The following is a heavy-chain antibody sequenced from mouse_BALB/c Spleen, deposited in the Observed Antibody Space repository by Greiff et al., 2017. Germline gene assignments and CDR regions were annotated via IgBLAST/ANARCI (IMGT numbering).Heavy chain of an antibody. CDR2: IDPANGNT. CDR3: ARDLYAMDY. V-gene: IGHV14-3*02. J-gene: IGHJ4*01. Sequence: EVQRVESGAELVKPGASVKLSCTASGFNIKDTYMHWVKQRPEQGLEWIGRIDPANGNTKYDPKFQGKATITADTSSNTAYLQLSSLTSEDTAVYYCARDLYAMDYWGQGTSVTVSS. CDR1: GFNIKDTY.